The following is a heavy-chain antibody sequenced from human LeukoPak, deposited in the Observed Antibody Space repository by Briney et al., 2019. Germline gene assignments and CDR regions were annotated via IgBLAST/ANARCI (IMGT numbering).Heavy chain of an antibody. J-gene: IGHJ5*02. V-gene: IGHV1-8*01. CDR3: AREQLDP. CDR1: GYTFTSYD. CDR2: MNPNSGKI. Sequence: ASVKVSCKASGYTFTSYDINWVRQATGQGLEWMGYMNPNSGKIGYAQKFQGRITMTTDTSISTAYMELSSLRSEGTAVYYCAREQLDPWGQGTLVTVSS. D-gene: IGHD6-13*01.